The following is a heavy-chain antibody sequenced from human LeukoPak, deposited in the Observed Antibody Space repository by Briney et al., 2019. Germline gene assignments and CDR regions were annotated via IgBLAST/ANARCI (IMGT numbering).Heavy chain of an antibody. J-gene: IGHJ4*02. CDR3: AKEYYYGSGRESVYFDY. V-gene: IGHV3-30*02. Sequence: GGSLRLSCAASGFTFSSYAMSWVRQAPGKGLEWVAFIRYDGSNKYYADSVKGRFTISRDNSKNTLYLQMNSLRAEDTAVYYCAKEYYYGSGRESVYFDYWGQGTLVTVSS. CDR1: GFTFSSYA. D-gene: IGHD3-10*01. CDR2: IRYDGSNK.